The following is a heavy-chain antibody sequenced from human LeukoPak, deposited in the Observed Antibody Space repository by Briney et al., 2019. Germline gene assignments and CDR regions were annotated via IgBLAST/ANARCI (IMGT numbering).Heavy chain of an antibody. Sequence: GASLKISCKGSGYSFTSYWISWVRQMPGKGLEWMGRIDPSDSYTNYSPSFQGHVTISADKSISTAYLQWSSLKASDTAMYYCARQIWFGELLPYYYYGMDVWGKGTTVTVSS. J-gene: IGHJ6*04. CDR2: IDPSDSYT. D-gene: IGHD3-10*01. CDR1: GYSFTSYW. CDR3: ARQIWFGELLPYYYYGMDV. V-gene: IGHV5-10-1*01.